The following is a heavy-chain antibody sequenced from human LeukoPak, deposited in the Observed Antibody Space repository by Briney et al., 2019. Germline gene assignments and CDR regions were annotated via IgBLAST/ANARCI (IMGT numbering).Heavy chain of an antibody. Sequence: SETLSLTCTVSGGSISSYYWSWIRQSPGKGLEWIGYIYDSVNTNYNPSLESRVTISVDTSKKQFSLKLTSVTAADTAVYYCARVRRYYDSRGYPSRLFDYWGQGTLVTVSS. D-gene: IGHD3-22*01. CDR1: GGSISSYY. V-gene: IGHV4-59*01. CDR3: ARVRRYYDSRGYPSRLFDY. CDR2: IYDSVNT. J-gene: IGHJ4*02.